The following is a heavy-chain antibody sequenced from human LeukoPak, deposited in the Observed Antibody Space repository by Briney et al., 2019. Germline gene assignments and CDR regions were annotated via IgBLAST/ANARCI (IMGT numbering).Heavy chain of an antibody. CDR1: GFTFSSYA. V-gene: IGHV3-30-3*01. Sequence: GGSLRLSCAASGFTFSSYAMHWVRQAPGKGLEWVAVISYDGSNKYYADSVEGRFTISRDNSKNTLYLQMNSLRAEDTAVYYCAREDDSGWYGGVYWGQGTLVTVSS. J-gene: IGHJ4*02. CDR3: AREDDSGWYGGVY. D-gene: IGHD6-19*01. CDR2: ISYDGSNK.